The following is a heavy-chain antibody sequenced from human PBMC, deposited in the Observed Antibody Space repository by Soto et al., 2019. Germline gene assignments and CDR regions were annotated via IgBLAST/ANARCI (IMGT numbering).Heavy chain of an antibody. V-gene: IGHV3-23*01. D-gene: IGHD3-22*01. CDR2: VSGFGGKT. J-gene: IGHJ4*02. CDR1: GFTFTSYA. Sequence: PGGSLRLSCAASGFTFTSYAMSWVRQAPGKGLEWVSAVSGFGGKTYYADPVKGRFTISRDNSKNTRDLQMNSLRAADTAVYYCAEAYYYDSGGPFDYWGQGALVTVSS. CDR3: AEAYYYDSGGPFDY.